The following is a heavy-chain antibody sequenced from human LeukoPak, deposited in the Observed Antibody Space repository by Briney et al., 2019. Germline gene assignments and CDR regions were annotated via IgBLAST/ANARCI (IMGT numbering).Heavy chain of an antibody. D-gene: IGHD3-10*01. CDR1: GFTFSSYG. V-gene: IGHV3-33*01. J-gene: IGHJ6*04. CDR2: IWHDGSNK. CDR3: ARVRVRGVMVYYYGMDV. Sequence: GRSLRLSCAASGFTFSSYGMHWVRQAPGKGLEWVAIIWHDGSNKYYADSVKGRFTISRDNSKNTLYLQMNSLRAEDTAVYYCARVRVRGVMVYYYGMDVWGKGTTVTVSS.